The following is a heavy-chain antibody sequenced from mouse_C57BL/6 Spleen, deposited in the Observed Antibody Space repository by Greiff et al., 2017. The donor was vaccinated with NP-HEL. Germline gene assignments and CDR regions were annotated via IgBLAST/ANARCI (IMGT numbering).Heavy chain of an antibody. CDR3: ARGGNGYGDWYFDV. J-gene: IGHJ1*03. V-gene: IGHV5-17*01. D-gene: IGHD2-2*01. CDR2: ISSGSSTI. CDR1: GFTFSDYG. Sequence: EVMLVESGGGLVKPGGSLKLSCAASGFTFSDYGMHWVRQAPEKGLEWVAYISSGSSTIYYADTVKGRFTISRDNAKNTLFLQMTSLRSEDTAMYYCARGGNGYGDWYFDVWGTGTTVTVSS.